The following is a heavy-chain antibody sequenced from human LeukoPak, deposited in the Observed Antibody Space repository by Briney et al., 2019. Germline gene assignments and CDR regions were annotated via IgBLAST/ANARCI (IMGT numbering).Heavy chain of an antibody. CDR1: GFTFSNYG. Sequence: GGSLRLSCAASGFTFSNYGMHWVRQALGKGLEWVVVISHDGSNNNYADSVKGRFTISRDNSMNTLYLQMNSLRPEDTAVYYCAKVRVGTAHFDYWGQGTLVTVSS. CDR3: AKVRVGTAHFDY. V-gene: IGHV3-30*18. CDR2: ISHDGSNN. J-gene: IGHJ4*02. D-gene: IGHD2-15*01.